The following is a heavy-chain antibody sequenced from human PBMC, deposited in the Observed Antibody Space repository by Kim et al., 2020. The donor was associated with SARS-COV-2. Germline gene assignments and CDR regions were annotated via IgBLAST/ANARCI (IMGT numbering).Heavy chain of an antibody. V-gene: IGHV4-34*01. Sequence: NYNPSLKSRVTRSVDTSKNQFSLKLSSVTAADTAVYYCARVGDILTGYDRWGQGTLVTVSS. CDR3: ARVGDILTGYDR. D-gene: IGHD3-9*01. J-gene: IGHJ5*02.